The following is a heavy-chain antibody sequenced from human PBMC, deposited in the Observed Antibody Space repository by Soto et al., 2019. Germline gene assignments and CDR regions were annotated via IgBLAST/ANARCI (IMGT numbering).Heavy chain of an antibody. D-gene: IGHD3-16*01. V-gene: IGHV3-11*05. J-gene: IGHJ4*02. CDR2: ISGSGSDP. Sequence: QVQLVESGGNLVQPGGSLRLSCVASGFSFKDYYMTWFRQAPGKGLEFVSYISGSGSDPTYADSVKGRFTISRDNAKNSLYLQMNNLRAEDPAVYYCARPTRFPGDWGQGTLVTVSS. CDR1: GFSFKDYY. CDR3: ARPTRFPGD.